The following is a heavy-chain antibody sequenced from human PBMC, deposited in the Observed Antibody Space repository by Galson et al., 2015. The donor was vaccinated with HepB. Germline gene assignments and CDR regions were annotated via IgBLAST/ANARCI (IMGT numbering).Heavy chain of an antibody. D-gene: IGHD1-7*01. J-gene: IGHJ4*02. CDR1: GFTFRSYS. CDR2: ISPNDDYI. V-gene: IGHV3-21*01. Sequence: SLRLSCAASGFTFRSYSMNWVRQAPGKGLEWVSSISPNDDYIYYAETLRGRFSISRDNARNSLYLQMNSLRAEDTAVYYCARGELQKQRNDYFDFWGRGTLVTVSS. CDR3: ARGELQKQRNDYFDF.